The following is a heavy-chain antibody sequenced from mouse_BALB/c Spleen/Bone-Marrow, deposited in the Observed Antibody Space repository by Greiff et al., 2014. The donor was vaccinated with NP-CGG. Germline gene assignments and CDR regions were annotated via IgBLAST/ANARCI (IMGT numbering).Heavy chain of an antibody. CDR3: ARYGNFLAMDY. CDR1: GYTFSSYW. V-gene: IGHV1-7*01. Sequence: QVQLQQSGAELAKPGASVKMSCKASGYTFSSYWMHWVKQRPGQGLEWIGYISPTTGYTEYSQKFKDKATLTADKSSSTAYMQLSSLTPEDSAVYYCARYGNFLAMDYWGQGTSVTVSS. CDR2: ISPTTGYT. D-gene: IGHD1-1*01. J-gene: IGHJ4*01.